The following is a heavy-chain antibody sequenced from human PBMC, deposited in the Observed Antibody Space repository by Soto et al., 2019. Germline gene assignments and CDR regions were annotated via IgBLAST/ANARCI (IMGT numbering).Heavy chain of an antibody. CDR2: INHSGST. CDR1: VGSFSGYY. V-gene: IGHV4-34*01. J-gene: IGHJ5*02. D-gene: IGHD2-15*01. CDR3: ARGAAIRRYWRGGSWFLNWFDP. Sequence: QVQLQQWGAGLLKPSETLSLTCAVYVGSFSGYYWSWIRQPPGKGLEWIGEINHSGSTNYNPSLKRRVTISVDTSKNQFSLKLSSVTAADTAVYYCARGAAIRRYWRGGSWFLNWFDPWCQGTLVTVSS.